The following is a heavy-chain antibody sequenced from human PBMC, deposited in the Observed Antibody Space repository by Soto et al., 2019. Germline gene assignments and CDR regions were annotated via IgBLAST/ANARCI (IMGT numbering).Heavy chain of an antibody. V-gene: IGHV3-23*01. CDR2: ISGSGGST. Sequence: EVQLLESGGGLVQPGGSLRLSCAASGFTFSSYAMSWVRQAPGKGLEWVSAISGSGGSTYYADSVKGRFTISRDNSKNTLYLQMKSLRAEDTAVYYCAKTRLQYPGPAGDYWGQGTLVTVSS. CDR1: GFTFSSYA. D-gene: IGHD2-2*01. CDR3: AKTRLQYPGPAGDY. J-gene: IGHJ4*02.